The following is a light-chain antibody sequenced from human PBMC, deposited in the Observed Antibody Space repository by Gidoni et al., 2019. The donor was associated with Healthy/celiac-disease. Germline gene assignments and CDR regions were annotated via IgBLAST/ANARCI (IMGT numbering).Light chain of an antibody. CDR3: QQYGSSGYT. CDR2: GAS. J-gene: IGKJ2*01. CDR1: QSGSSSY. Sequence: EIVLTQSPGTLSLSPGERATPSCRASQSGSSSYLAWYQQKPGQAPRLLIYGASSRATGIPDRFSGSGSGTDFTLTISRLEPEDFAVYYCQQYGSSGYTFXQXTKLXIK. V-gene: IGKV3-20*01.